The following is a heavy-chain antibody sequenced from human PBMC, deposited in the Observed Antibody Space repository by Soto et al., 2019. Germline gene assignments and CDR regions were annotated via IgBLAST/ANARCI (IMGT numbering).Heavy chain of an antibody. J-gene: IGHJ3*02. CDR2: INPSGGST. V-gene: IGHV1-46*01. CDR1: GYTFTSYY. D-gene: IGHD3-22*01. Sequence: ASVKVSCKASGYTFTSYYMHWVRQAPGQGLEWMGIINPSGGSTSYAQKFQGRVTMTRDTSTSTVYMELSSLRSEDTAVYYCARPYYYDSSGSHGAFDIWGQGTMVTVSS. CDR3: ARPYYYDSSGSHGAFDI.